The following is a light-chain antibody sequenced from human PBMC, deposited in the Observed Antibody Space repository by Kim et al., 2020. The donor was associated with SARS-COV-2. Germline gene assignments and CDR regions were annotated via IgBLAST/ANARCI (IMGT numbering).Light chain of an antibody. V-gene: IGLV2-14*03. CDR2: DVS. CDR1: SRDVGDYNF. J-gene: IGLJ1*01. Sequence: GRSITISCTGTSRDVGDYNFVSWYQQHPGKAPELMMYDVSHRPSGVPNRFSGSNSGSTASLTISVLQAEDEADYYCSSFTTSTLYVFGAGTNFTVL. CDR3: SSFTTSTLYV.